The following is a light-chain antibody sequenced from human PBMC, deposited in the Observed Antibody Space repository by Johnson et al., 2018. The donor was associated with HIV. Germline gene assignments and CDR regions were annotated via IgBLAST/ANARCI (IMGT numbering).Light chain of an antibody. CDR3: ASWDRSLTVGTV. J-gene: IGLJ1*01. CDR1: SSNIGTNF. Sequence: QSVLTQAPSVSAAPGQKVTISCSGSSSNIGTNFVSWYQQFQGAAPKLLIYENNKRPSGIPDRFSGSKSGTSATLDITGLQTGDEADYYCASWDRSLTVGTVFGPGTRVTVL. V-gene: IGLV1-51*02. CDR2: ENN.